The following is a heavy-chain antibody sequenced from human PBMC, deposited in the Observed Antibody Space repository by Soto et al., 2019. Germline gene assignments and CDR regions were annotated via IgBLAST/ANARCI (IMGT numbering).Heavy chain of an antibody. Sequence: QVQLVQSGAEVKKPGASVKVSCKASGYTFTSYAMHWVRQAPGQRLEWMGWINAGNGNTKYSQKFQGRVTITRDTSASTDYMELSSLRSEDTAVYYCARADCSSTSCYSLGWFDPWGQGTLVTVSS. J-gene: IGHJ5*02. CDR3: ARADCSSTSCYSLGWFDP. D-gene: IGHD2-2*02. V-gene: IGHV1-3*01. CDR2: INAGNGNT. CDR1: GYTFTSYA.